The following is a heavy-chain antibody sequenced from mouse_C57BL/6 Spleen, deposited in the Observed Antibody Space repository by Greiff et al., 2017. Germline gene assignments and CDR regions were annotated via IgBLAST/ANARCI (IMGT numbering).Heavy chain of an antibody. D-gene: IGHD1-1*01. CDR2: IYPGDGDT. CDR3: ARIPPITTVVAPHYAMDY. V-gene: IGHV1-80*01. Sequence: VQRVESGAELVKPGASVKISCKASGYAFSSYWMNWVKQRPGKGLEWIGQIYPGDGDTNYNGKFKGKATLTADKSSSTAYMQLSSLTSEDSAVYFCARIPPITTVVAPHYAMDYWGQGTSVTVSS. J-gene: IGHJ4*01. CDR1: GYAFSSYW.